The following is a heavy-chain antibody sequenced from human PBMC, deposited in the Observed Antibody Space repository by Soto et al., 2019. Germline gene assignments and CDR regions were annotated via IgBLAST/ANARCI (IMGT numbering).Heavy chain of an antibody. J-gene: IGHJ4*02. D-gene: IGHD1-26*01. CDR3: ARHPPGRELPTFDY. Sequence: PSETLSLTCTVSGGSISSYYWSWIRQPPGKGLEWIGYFYYSGSTNYNPSLKSRVTISVDTSKNQFSLRLSSVTAADTAVYYCARHPPGRELPTFDYWGQVTLVSVS. CDR1: GGSISSYY. CDR2: FYYSGST. V-gene: IGHV4-59*08.